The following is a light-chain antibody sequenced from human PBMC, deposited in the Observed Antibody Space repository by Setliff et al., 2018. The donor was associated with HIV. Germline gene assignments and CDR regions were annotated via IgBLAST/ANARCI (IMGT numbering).Light chain of an antibody. V-gene: IGKV1-5*03. CDR2: KAS. J-gene: IGKJ1*01. CDR3: QQNNSYSWT. CDR1: QIITSW. Sequence: DIQMTQSPSTLSASVGDRVTITCRASQIITSWLAWYQQKPGKAPKILIYKASSLESGVPSRFSGSGSGTEFTLSISSLQPDDFATYYCQQNNSYSWTFGQGTKVDIK.